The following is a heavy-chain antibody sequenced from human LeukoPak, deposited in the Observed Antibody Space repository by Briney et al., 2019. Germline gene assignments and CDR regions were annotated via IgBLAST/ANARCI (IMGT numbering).Heavy chain of an antibody. CDR3: ARDNDWAFHY. Sequence: PGGSLRLSCAASGFTFSNYVMSWVRQAPGKGLEWVSYINHNGEMIFYPDFVKGRFTISRDNAKNSLYLQMNSLRDEDTAVYYCARDNDWAFHYWGQGTPVTVSS. J-gene: IGHJ4*02. CDR1: GFTFSNYV. D-gene: IGHD3-9*01. CDR2: INHNGEMI. V-gene: IGHV3-48*02.